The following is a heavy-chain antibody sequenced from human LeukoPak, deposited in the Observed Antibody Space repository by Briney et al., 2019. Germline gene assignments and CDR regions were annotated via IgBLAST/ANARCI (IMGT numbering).Heavy chain of an antibody. J-gene: IGHJ4*02. V-gene: IGHV3-30*18. CDR3: AKPYYYGSRSYMDY. CDR1: GFTFSSYG. Sequence: PGGSLRLSCAASGFTFSSYGMHWVRQAPGKGLEWVAVISYDGSNTYYADFVKGRFTISRDNSKNMLYLQMNSLRAEDTAVYYCAKPYYYGSRSYMDYWGQGTLVIFSS. D-gene: IGHD3-10*01. CDR2: ISYDGSNT.